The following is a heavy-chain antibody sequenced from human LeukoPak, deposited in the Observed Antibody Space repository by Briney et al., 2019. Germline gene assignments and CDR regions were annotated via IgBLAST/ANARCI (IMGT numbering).Heavy chain of an antibody. CDR1: GFTFSSYG. V-gene: IGHV3-30*02. J-gene: IGHJ6*03. Sequence: PGGSLRLSCAASGFTFSSYGMHWVRQAPGKGLGWVAFIRYDGSNKYYADSVKGRFTISRDNSKNTLYLQMNSLRAEDTAVYYCAKSNPRQTGYQLLPHHYYYYMDVWGKGTTVTVSS. D-gene: IGHD2-2*01. CDR2: IRYDGSNK. CDR3: AKSNPRQTGYQLLPHHYYYYMDV.